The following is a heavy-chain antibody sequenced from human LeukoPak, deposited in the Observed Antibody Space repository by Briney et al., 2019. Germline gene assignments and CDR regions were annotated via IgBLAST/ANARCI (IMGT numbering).Heavy chain of an antibody. CDR1: GFTFSDYY. D-gene: IGHD6-13*01. CDR2: ISSSGSTI. J-gene: IGHJ6*03. V-gene: IGHV3-11*01. CDR3: ARDGVAAAVNYYYYYMDV. Sequence: GGSLRLSCAAPGFTFSDYYMSWIRQAPGKGLEWVSYISSSGSTIYYADSVRGRFTISRDNAKNSLYLQMNSLRAEDTAVYYCARDGVAAAVNYYYYYMDVWGKGTTVTISS.